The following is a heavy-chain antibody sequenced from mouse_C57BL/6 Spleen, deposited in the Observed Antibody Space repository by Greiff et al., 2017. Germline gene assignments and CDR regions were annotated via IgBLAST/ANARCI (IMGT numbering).Heavy chain of an antibody. CDR3: ARHFDGYYDYFGY. J-gene: IGHJ2*01. Sequence: EVQVVESGGGLVQPGGSLKLSCAASGFTFSDYYMYWVHQTPEKRLEWVAYISNGGGSTYYPDTVKGRFTISRDNAKNTLDLQRSRLKSEDTAMYYCARHFDGYYDYFGYWGQGTTLTVSS. V-gene: IGHV5-12*01. CDR1: GFTFSDYY. D-gene: IGHD2-3*01. CDR2: ISNGGGST.